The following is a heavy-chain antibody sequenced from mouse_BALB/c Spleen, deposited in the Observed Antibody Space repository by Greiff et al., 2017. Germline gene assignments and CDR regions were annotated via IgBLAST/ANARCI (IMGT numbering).Heavy chain of an antibody. J-gene: IGHJ2*01. Sequence: EVHLVESGGGLVQPGGSLKLSCAASGFTFSSYTMSWVRQTPEKRLEWVAYISNGGGSTYYPDTVKGRFTISRDNAKNTLYLQMSSLKSEDTAMYYCASLTARYYFDYWGQGTTLTVSS. CDR3: ASLTARYYFDY. V-gene: IGHV5-12-2*01. CDR2: ISNGGGST. CDR1: GFTFSSYT. D-gene: IGHD1-2*01.